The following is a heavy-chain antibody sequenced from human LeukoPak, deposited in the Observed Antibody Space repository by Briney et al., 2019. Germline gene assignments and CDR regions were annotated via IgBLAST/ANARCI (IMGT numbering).Heavy chain of an antibody. CDR3: ARDPPNNPHFDY. J-gene: IGHJ4*02. D-gene: IGHD1/OR15-1a*01. CDR1: GYTFTSYY. CDR2: INPSGGST. V-gene: IGHV1-46*01. Sequence: ASVKVSCKASGYTFTSYYMHWVRQAPGQGLEWMGIINPSGGSTSYAQKFQGRVTMTRDTSTSTVYMELSSLGSEDTAVYYCARDPPNNPHFDYWGQGTLVTVSS.